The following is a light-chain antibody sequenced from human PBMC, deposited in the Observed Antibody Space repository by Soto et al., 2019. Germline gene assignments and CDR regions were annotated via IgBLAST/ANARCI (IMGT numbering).Light chain of an antibody. J-gene: IGLJ3*02. V-gene: IGLV2-18*02. CDR1: SGDVGSYNR. CDR3: SSFTSSNTWV. CDR2: DVS. Sequence: QSALTQPPSVSGSPGQSVTISCTGASGDVGSYNRVSWYQQPPGTAPKVMIYDVSNRPSGVPDRFSGSKSGNTASLTISGLQAVDEADYYCSSFTSSNTWVFGGGTKVTVL.